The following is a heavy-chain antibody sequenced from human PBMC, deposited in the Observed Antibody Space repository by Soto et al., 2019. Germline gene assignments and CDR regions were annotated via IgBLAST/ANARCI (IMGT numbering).Heavy chain of an antibody. CDR3: ARGQRFSDWFDP. D-gene: IGHD3-3*01. J-gene: IGHJ5*02. V-gene: IGHV4-4*07. Sequence: SETLSLTCTVTGGAISGYYWTWIRQSDGEGLEWIGRIYSSGSTNYNPSLKSRVTISLDTSMNYFSPRLSSVTAADTAVYYCARGQRFSDWFDPWGQGTLVTVSS. CDR2: IYSSGST. CDR1: GGAISGYY.